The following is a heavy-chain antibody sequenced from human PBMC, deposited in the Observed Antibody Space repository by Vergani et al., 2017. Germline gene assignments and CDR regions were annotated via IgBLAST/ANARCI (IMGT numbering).Heavy chain of an antibody. CDR1: GFTFSSYS. V-gene: IGHV3-48*01. CDR2: ISSSSSTI. CDR3: ARDFWSGYQVYDYYGMDV. J-gene: IGHJ6*02. D-gene: IGHD3-3*01. Sequence: EVQLVESGGGLVQPGGSLRLSCAASGFTFSSYSMNWVRQAPGKGLEWVSYISSSSSTIYYADSVKGRFTISRDNAKNSLYLQMNSLRAEDTAVYYCARDFWSGYQVYDYYGMDVWGQGTTVTVSS.